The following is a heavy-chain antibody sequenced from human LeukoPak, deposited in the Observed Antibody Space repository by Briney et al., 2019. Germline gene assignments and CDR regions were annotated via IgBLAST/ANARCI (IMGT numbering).Heavy chain of an antibody. CDR3: ARGSDLKYFQY. Sequence: GGSLRLSCAASGFTFSSSAMSWVRQAPGKGLEWVSAISNNGGYTYYADSVQGRFTISRDNAKNSLYLQMNSLRAEDTAVYYCARGSDLKYFQYWGQGTLVTVSS. CDR2: ISNNGGYT. CDR1: GFTFSSSA. V-gene: IGHV3-23*01. J-gene: IGHJ1*01.